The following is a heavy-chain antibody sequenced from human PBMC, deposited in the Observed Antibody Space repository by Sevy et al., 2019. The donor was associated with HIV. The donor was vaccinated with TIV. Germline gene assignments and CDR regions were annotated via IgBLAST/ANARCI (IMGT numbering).Heavy chain of an antibody. CDR1: GFTFSTYS. CDR3: ARVPDSGTYLSLTLTAEFGVDY. J-gene: IGHJ4*02. V-gene: IGHV3-21*01. Sequence: GGSLRLSCVVSGFTFSTYSMSWVRQAPGKGLEWVSSISSGGSCIYYAASVKGRFTISRDNAKNSLYLQMNSLGAEDTDMYYCARVPDSGTYLSLTLTAEFGVDYWGQGTLVTVSS. CDR2: ISSGGSCI. D-gene: IGHD1-26*01.